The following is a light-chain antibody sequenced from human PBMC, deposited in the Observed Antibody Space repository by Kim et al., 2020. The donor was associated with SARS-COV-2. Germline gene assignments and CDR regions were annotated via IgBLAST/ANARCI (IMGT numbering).Light chain of an antibody. V-gene: IGLV1-51*01. CDR1: SSNIGNNY. Sequence: GQKVTVSCSGSSSNIGNNYVSWYQQLPGTAPKLLLYDNDRRPSGIPDRISGSKSGTSATLGITGLQTGDEADYYCGTWDSSLSAWVFGGGTQLTVL. J-gene: IGLJ3*02. CDR3: GTWDSSLSAWV. CDR2: DND.